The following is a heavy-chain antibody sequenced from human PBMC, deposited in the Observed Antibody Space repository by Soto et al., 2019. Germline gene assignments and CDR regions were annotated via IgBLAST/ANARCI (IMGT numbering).Heavy chain of an antibody. J-gene: IGHJ4*02. CDR1: GFTFSSYS. D-gene: IGHD3-10*01. CDR2: ISSSSSYI. Sequence: GGSLRLSCAASGFTFSSYSMNWVRQAPGKGLEWVSSISSSSSYIYYADSVKGRFTISRDNAKNSLYLQMNSLRAEDTAVYYCARERSTGLLWFGELLIWGQGTLVTVSS. CDR3: ARERSTGLLWFGELLI. V-gene: IGHV3-21*01.